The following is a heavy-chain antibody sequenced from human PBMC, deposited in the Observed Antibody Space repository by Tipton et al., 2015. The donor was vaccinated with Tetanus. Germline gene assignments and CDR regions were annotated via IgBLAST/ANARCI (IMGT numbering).Heavy chain of an antibody. V-gene: IGHV3-30*18. J-gene: IGHJ4*02. Sequence: SGFTFSSYGMHWVRQAPGKGLEWVAVISYDGSNKYYADSVKGRFTISRDNSKNTLYLQMNSLRAEDTAVYYCAKDGDSSGYYLIYYFDYWGQGTLVTVSS. CDR2: ISYDGSNK. CDR1: GFTFSSYG. CDR3: AKDGDSSGYYLIYYFDY. D-gene: IGHD3-22*01.